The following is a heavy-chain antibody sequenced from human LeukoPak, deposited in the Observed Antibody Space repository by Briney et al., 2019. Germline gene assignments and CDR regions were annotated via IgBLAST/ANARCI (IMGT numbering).Heavy chain of an antibody. CDR2: IIPIFGTA. CDR3: ATLTYHYDSSGPGGAFDI. D-gene: IGHD3-22*01. J-gene: IGHJ3*02. Sequence: SVKVSCKASGGTFSSYAISWVRQAPGQGLEWMGGIIPIFGTANYAQKFQGRVTITTDESTSTAYMELSSLRSEDTAVYYCATLTYHYDSSGPGGAFDIWGQGTMVTVSS. V-gene: IGHV1-69*05. CDR1: GGTFSSYA.